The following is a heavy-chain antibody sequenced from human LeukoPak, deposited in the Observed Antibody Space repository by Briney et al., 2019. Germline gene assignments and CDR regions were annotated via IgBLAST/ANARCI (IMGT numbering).Heavy chain of an antibody. Sequence: GGSLRLSCVTSGFTFSTSWMNWVRQAPGKGREWVANIKEDGSVKNYADSVKGRFTISRDNAKNSLYLQMNSLRAEHTAVYYCARARMGATNQHLAYWGQGTLVTISS. D-gene: IGHD1-26*01. V-gene: IGHV3-7*01. CDR2: IKEDGSVK. J-gene: IGHJ4*02. CDR1: GFTFSTSW. CDR3: ARARMGATNQHLAY.